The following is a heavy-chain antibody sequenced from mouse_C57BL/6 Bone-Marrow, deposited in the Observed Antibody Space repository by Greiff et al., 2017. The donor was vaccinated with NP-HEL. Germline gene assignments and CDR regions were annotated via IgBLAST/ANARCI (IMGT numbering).Heavy chain of an antibody. Sequence: VQVVESGAELARPGASVKLSCKASGYTFTSYGISWVKQRTGQGLEWIGEIYPRSGNTYYNEKFKGKATLTADKSSSTAYMELRSLTSEDSAVYFCARHSSGYGYYAMDYWGQGTSVTVSS. D-gene: IGHD3-2*02. J-gene: IGHJ4*01. CDR3: ARHSSGYGYYAMDY. CDR1: GYTFTSYG. CDR2: IYPRSGNT. V-gene: IGHV1-81*01.